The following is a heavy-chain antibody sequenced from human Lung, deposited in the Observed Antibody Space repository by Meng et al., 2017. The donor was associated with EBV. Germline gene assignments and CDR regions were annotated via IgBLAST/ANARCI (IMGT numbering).Heavy chain of an antibody. CDR2: ITGSGDTT. V-gene: IGHV3-23*01. CDR1: GLVFSNYA. J-gene: IGHJ4*02. D-gene: IGHD4-17*01. Sequence: EVQMLESGGGLVQPGGSVGLSGAASGLVFSNYAMTWVRQAPGKGLEWVSSITGSGDTTYYADSVKGRFTISRDNSKNTLYLQMNSLRAEDTAVYYCAKQSYGDFVHFDYWGQGILVTVAS. CDR3: AKQSYGDFVHFDY.